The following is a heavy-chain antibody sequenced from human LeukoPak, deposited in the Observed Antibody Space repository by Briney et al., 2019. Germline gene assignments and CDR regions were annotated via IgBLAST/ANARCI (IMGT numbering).Heavy chain of an antibody. CDR1: GYTFTSYY. CDR3: ARGSRVGVRGPFDP. CDR2: INPSGGRT. D-gene: IGHD3-10*02. Sequence: GASVKVSCKASGYTFTSYYMHWVRQAPGQGLAWVGIINPSGGRTSYAQKFQGRVTMTRDTSTSTVYMELSSLRSEATAVYYCARGSRVGVRGPFDPWGQGTLVTVSS. J-gene: IGHJ5*02. V-gene: IGHV1-46*03.